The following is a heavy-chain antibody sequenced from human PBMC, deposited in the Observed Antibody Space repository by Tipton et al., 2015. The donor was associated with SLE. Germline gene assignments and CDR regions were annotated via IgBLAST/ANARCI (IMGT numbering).Heavy chain of an antibody. Sequence: TLSLTCAVSGYSISSGYYWGWIRQPPGKGLEWIGSIYHSGSTYYNPSLKSRVTISVDTSKNQFSLKLSSVTAADTAVYYCARLSGPGIAVRYFDYWGQGTLVTVSS. CDR1: GYSISSGYY. CDR3: ARLSGPGIAVRYFDY. D-gene: IGHD6-6*01. CDR2: IYHSGST. J-gene: IGHJ4*02. V-gene: IGHV4-38-2*01.